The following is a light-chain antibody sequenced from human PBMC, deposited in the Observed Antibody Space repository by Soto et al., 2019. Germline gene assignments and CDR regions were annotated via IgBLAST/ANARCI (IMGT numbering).Light chain of an antibody. J-gene: IGKJ4*01. V-gene: IGKV3-15*01. CDR1: QSVSSN. CDR2: GAS. Sequence: LMTRSPATLSVSPGERDTLSCRAGQSVSSNLAWYQQKPGQAPRLLIYGASTRATGIPARFSGSGSGTEFTLTISSLQSEDFAVYYCHQGINWTLPFGSGTTVAIK. CDR3: HQGINWTLP.